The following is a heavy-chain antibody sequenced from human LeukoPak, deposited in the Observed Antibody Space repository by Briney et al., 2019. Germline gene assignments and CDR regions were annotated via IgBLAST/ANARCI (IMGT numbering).Heavy chain of an antibody. J-gene: IGHJ5*02. CDR2: IYYSGST. V-gene: IGHV4-39*01. CDR1: GGSIRSSIYY. D-gene: IGHD1-26*01. Sequence: SETLSLTCTVSGGSIRSSIYYWGWIRQPPGKGLEWIGSIYYSGSTYYNPSLKSRVTISVDTSENQFSLKLSSVAAADTAVYYCARHWGGHSGTYSHWFDPWGQGTLVTVFS. CDR3: ARHWGGHSGTYSHWFDP.